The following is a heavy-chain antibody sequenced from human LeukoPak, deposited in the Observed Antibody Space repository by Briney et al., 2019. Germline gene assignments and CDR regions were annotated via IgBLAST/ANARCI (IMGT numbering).Heavy chain of an antibody. CDR3: ARDQEYCSSTSCFAFDI. J-gene: IGHJ3*02. D-gene: IGHD2-2*01. V-gene: IGHV3-20*04. CDR1: GFAFSSYG. Sequence: GWSLRLSCAASGFAFSSYGMSWVRQAPGKGLEWVSGINWNGGSTGYADSVKGRFTISRDNAKNSLYLQMNSLRAEDTALYYCARDQEYCSSTSCFAFDIWGQGTMVTVSS. CDR2: INWNGGST.